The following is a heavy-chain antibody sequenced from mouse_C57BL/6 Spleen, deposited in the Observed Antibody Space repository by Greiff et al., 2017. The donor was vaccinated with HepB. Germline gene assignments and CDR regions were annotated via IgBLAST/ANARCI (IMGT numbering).Heavy chain of an antibody. Sequence: EVKLQESGPGLVKPSQSLSLTCSVTGYSITSGYYWNWIRQFPGNKLEWMGYISYDGSNNYNPSLKNRISITRDTSKNQFFLKLNSVTTEDTATYYCARGGYDYDVEAMDYWGQGTSVTVSS. D-gene: IGHD2-4*01. CDR3: ARGGYDYDVEAMDY. CDR1: GYSITSGYY. V-gene: IGHV3-6*01. CDR2: ISYDGSN. J-gene: IGHJ4*01.